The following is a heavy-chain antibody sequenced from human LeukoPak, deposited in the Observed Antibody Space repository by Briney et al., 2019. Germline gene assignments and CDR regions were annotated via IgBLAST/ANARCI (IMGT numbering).Heavy chain of an antibody. J-gene: IGHJ4*02. CDR3: ARRNFHYFDY. Sequence: PGGSLRLSCAASGFTFSSYAMHWVRQAPGKGLEWVSYISSSGSTIYYADSVKGRFTISRDNAKNSLYLQMNSLRAEDTAVYYCARRNFHYFDYWGQGTLVTVSS. V-gene: IGHV3-48*04. CDR2: ISSSGSTI. CDR1: GFTFSSYA.